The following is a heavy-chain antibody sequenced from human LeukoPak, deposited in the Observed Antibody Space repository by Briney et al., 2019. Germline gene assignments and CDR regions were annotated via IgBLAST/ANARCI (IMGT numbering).Heavy chain of an antibody. V-gene: IGHV4-34*01. J-gene: IGHJ4*02. CDR2: INHSGST. CDR1: GGSFSGYY. D-gene: IGHD6-19*01. Sequence: SETLSLTCAVYGGSFSGYYWSWIRQPPGKGLECIGEINHSGSTNYNPSLKSRVTISVDTSKNQFSLKLSSVTAADTAVYYCASAPVAGLADYWGQGTLVTVSS. CDR3: ASAPVAGLADY.